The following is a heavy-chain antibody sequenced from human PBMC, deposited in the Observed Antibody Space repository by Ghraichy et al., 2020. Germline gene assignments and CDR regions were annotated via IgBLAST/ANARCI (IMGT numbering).Heavy chain of an antibody. CDR3: ARTPLSGSNWHYLDS. CDR1: GFTFSSYE. CDR2: ISGGGITI. J-gene: IGHJ4*02. D-gene: IGHD1-26*01. Sequence: GESLNISCAASGFTFSSYEMNWVRQAPGKGLEWLSYISGGGITIYYADSVKGRFTISRDNDKNSLYLQMNSLRAEDTAVYYCARTPLSGSNWHYLDSWGQGILVTVSS. V-gene: IGHV3-48*03.